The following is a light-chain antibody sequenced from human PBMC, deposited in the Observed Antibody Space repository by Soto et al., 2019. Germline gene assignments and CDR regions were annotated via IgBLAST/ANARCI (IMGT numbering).Light chain of an antibody. CDR1: QGISSN. V-gene: IGKV1-9*01. CDR2: GAS. CDR3: QHYTSYSEA. Sequence: IELTQSPSSLSASFGERVTITCRASQGISSNLAWYQQKPGRAPKLLIFGASTLPSGVPSRFRGSGSGTEFTLTISSLQPDDFATYYCQHYTSYSEAFGQGTQVDIK. J-gene: IGKJ1*01.